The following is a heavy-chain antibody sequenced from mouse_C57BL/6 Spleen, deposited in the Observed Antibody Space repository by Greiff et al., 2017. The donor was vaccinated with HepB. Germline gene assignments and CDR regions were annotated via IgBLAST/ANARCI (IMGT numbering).Heavy chain of an antibody. J-gene: IGHJ1*03. Sequence: QVQLQQPGAELVRPGSSVKLSCKASGYTFTSYWMHWVKQRPIQGLEWIGNIDPSDSETHYSQKFKDKATLTVDKSSSTAYMQLSSLTSEDSAVYYCARRRTSWYFDVWGTGTTVTVSS. V-gene: IGHV1-52*01. CDR2: IDPSDSET. CDR1: GYTFTSYW. CDR3: ARRRTSWYFDV.